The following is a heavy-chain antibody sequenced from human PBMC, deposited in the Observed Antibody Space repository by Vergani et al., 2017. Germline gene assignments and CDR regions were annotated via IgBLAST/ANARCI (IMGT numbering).Heavy chain of an antibody. CDR3: AKDNVPGYYDSSGYCDY. CDR1: GFTFSTYD. J-gene: IGHJ4*02. V-gene: IGHV3-13*01. CDR2: IGTAGDT. D-gene: IGHD3-22*01. Sequence: EVQLVESGGGLVQPGGSLRLSCAASGFTFSTYDMHWVRQATGKGLEWVSAIGTAGDTYYPGSVKGRFTISRENAKNSLYLQMNGLRAGDTAVYYCAKDNVPGYYDSSGYCDYWGQGTLVTVSS.